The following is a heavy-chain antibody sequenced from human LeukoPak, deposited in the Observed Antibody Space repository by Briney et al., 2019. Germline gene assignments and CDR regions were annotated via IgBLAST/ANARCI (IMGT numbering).Heavy chain of an antibody. CDR2: ISYCGIT. CDR1: GGSISSSDYY. Sequence: SQTLSLTCTVSGGSISSSDYYWSWIRQHPGKGLEWLGFISYCGITYYNPSRTSRVTISVDTSKNQFSLKLSSVTAADTAGYHCARASPRASGYVDWFDPWGEGTLVTVS. D-gene: IGHD6-13*01. J-gene: IGHJ5*02. V-gene: IGHV4-31*03. CDR3: ARASPRASGYVDWFDP.